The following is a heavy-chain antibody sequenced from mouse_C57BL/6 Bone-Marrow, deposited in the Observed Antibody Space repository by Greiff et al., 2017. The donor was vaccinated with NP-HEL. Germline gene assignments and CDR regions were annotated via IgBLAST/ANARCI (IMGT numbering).Heavy chain of an antibody. J-gene: IGHJ3*01. CDR1: GFNIKDDY. CDR2: IDPENGDT. D-gene: IGHD1-1*01. V-gene: IGHV14-4*01. CDR3: TTWGTTVVGECAY. Sequence: EVQLQQSGAELVRPGASVKLSCTASGFNIKDDYMHWVKQRPEQGLEWIGWIDPENGDTEYASKFQGKATITADTSSNTAYLQLSSLTSEDTAVYYCTTWGTTVVGECAYWGQGTLVTVSA.